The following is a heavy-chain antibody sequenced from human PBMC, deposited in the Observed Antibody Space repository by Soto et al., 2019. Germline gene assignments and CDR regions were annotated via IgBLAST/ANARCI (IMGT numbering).Heavy chain of an antibody. Sequence: ASVKVSCKASGYTFTSYGISWVRQAPGQGLEWMGWISAYNGNTNYAQKLQGRVTMTTDTSTSTAYMELRSLRSDDTAVYYCAGGRRRGIVVVPAAYDYWGQGTLVTVSS. V-gene: IGHV1-18*01. CDR1: GYTFTSYG. J-gene: IGHJ4*02. CDR3: AGGRRRGIVVVPAAYDY. D-gene: IGHD2-2*01. CDR2: ISAYNGNT.